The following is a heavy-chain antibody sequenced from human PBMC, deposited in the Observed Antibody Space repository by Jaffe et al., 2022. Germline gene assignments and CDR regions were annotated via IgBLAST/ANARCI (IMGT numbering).Heavy chain of an antibody. Sequence: EVQLVESGGGLVKPGGSLRLSCAASGFTFSNAWMSWVRQAPGKGLEWVGRIKSKTDGGTTDYAAPVKGRFTISRDDSKNTLYLQMNSLKTEDTAVYYCTTDSTYYGDYVRSIQISFDYWGQGTLVTVSS. CDR3: TTDSTYYGDYVRSIQISFDY. V-gene: IGHV3-15*01. D-gene: IGHD4-17*01. CDR2: IKSKTDGGTT. J-gene: IGHJ4*02. CDR1: GFTFSNAW.